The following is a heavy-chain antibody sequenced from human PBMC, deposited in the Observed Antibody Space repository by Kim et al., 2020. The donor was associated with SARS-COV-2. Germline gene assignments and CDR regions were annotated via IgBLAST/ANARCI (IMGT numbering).Heavy chain of an antibody. Sequence: NYAQKFQERVTITRYMSTSTAYMELSSLRSEDTAVYYCAAGRDTAMVYGYWGQGTLVTVSS. CDR3: AAGRDTAMVYGY. V-gene: IGHV1-58*01. D-gene: IGHD5-18*01. J-gene: IGHJ4*02.